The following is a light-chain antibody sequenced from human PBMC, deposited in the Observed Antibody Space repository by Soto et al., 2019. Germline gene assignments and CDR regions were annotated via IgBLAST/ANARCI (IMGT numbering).Light chain of an antibody. Sequence: EIVLTQSPGPLSLSPGERVTLSCRTSQTISNNHLAWYQQKPGQAPRLLIHGTSNRATGIPDRFSGSGSGTDFTLTFSRLEPEDFAVYYCEYYGSSITFGGGTRLEIK. CDR1: QTISNNH. V-gene: IGKV3-20*01. CDR2: GTS. J-gene: IGKJ5*01. CDR3: EYYGSSIT.